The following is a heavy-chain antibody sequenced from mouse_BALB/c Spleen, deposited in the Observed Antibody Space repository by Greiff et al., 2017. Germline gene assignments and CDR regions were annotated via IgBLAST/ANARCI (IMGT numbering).Heavy chain of an antibody. Sequence: EVKLMESGGGLVQPGGSRKLSCAASGFTFSSFGMHWVRQAPEKGLEWVAYISSGSSTIYYADTVKGRFTISRDNPKNTLFLQMTSLRSEDTAMYYCASATVVDAMDYWGQGTSVTVSS. D-gene: IGHD1-1*01. V-gene: IGHV5-17*02. CDR3: ASATVVDAMDY. CDR1: GFTFSSFG. J-gene: IGHJ4*01. CDR2: ISSGSSTI.